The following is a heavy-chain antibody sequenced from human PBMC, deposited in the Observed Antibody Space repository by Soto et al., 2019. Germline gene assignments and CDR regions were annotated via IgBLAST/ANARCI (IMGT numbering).Heavy chain of an antibody. V-gene: IGHV3-23*01. J-gene: IGHJ5*02. CDR2: ISGSGGST. D-gene: IGHD6-13*01. CDR1: GFTFSSYA. Sequence: PVGSLRLSCAASGFTFSSYAMTWVRQAPGKGLEWVSVISGSGGSTHYADSVKGRSTIARDNAKNSLYLQMNSLRAEDTAVYYCARHPERIAEIGWFDPWGQGTLVTV. CDR3: ARHPERIAEIGWFDP.